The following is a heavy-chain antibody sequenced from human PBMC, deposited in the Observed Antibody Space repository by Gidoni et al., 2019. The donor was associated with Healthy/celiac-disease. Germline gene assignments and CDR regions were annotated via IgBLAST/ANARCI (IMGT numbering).Heavy chain of an antibody. D-gene: IGHD4-17*01. J-gene: IGHJ4*02. Sequence: EVQLVESGGGLVQPGRSLSLPCAASGFTFDDYAMHWVRQAPGKGLEWVSGISWNSGSIGYADSVKGRFTISRDNAKNSLYLQMNSLRAEDTALYYCAKDYGDWVFDYWGQGTLVTVSS. CDR1: GFTFDDYA. CDR2: ISWNSGSI. CDR3: AKDYGDWVFDY. V-gene: IGHV3-9*01.